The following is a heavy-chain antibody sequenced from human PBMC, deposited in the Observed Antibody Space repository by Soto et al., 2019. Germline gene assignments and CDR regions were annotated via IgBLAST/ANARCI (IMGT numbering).Heavy chain of an antibody. D-gene: IGHD3-10*01. CDR3: VRALGSDDGCHSGAD. CDR1: GFTVSSNY. J-gene: IGHJ4*02. CDR2: LYRDGKT. V-gene: IGHV3-53*02. Sequence: EVQLVETGGGLIQPGGSLRLSCAASGFTVSSNYMSWVRQAPGKGLEWVSDLYRDGKTYYADSVQGGFTISRDNSKITMYLQMNSLRAADTAVYYCVRALGSDDGCHSGADWGRGSLVSVSA.